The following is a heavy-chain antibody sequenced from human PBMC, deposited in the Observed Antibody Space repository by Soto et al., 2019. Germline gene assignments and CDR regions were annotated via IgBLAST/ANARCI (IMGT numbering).Heavy chain of an antibody. Sequence: GGSLRLSCTASGASRFLLSRYSIGLVCQAPGKGLEWVSSISCSSGTIAYADSVKGRFTISRDNAKNSIYLQMNCLRAEDTALYYCSKDIAYNWTQDAFDIWGQGTMVTVSS. J-gene: IGHJ3*02. V-gene: IGHV3-48*04. CDR2: ISCSSGTI. D-gene: IGHD1-1*01. CDR1: GASRFLLSRYS. CDR3: SKDIAYNWTQDAFDI.